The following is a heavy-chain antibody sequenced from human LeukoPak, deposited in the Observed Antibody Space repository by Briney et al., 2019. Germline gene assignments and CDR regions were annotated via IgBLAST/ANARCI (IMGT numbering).Heavy chain of an antibody. J-gene: IGHJ6*02. D-gene: IGHD1-1*01. CDR2: ISSSSSYI. CDR1: GFTFSSYS. Sequence: GSLRLSCAASGFTFSSYSMNWVRQAPGKGLEWVSSISSSSSYIYYADSVKGRFTISRDNAKNSLYLQMNSLRAEDTAVYYCAREGLGQLEPDGMDVWGQGTTVTVSS. CDR3: AREGLGQLEPDGMDV. V-gene: IGHV3-21*01.